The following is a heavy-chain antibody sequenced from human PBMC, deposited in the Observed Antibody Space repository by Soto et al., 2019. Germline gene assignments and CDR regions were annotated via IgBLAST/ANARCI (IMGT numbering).Heavy chain of an antibody. Sequence: QVQLVESGGGVVQPGRSLRLSCAASGFTFSSYGMHWVRQAPGKGLEWVAVISYDGSNKYYADSVKGRLTISRDNSKNTLYLQMNSLGAEGTGVYYCAKGFWSGYHLPDYWGQGTLVTVSS. D-gene: IGHD3-3*01. CDR3: AKGFWSGYHLPDY. J-gene: IGHJ4*02. CDR2: ISYDGSNK. CDR1: GFTFSSYG. V-gene: IGHV3-30*18.